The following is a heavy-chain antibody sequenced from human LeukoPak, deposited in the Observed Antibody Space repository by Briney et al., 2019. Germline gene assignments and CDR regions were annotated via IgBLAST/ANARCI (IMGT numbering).Heavy chain of an antibody. J-gene: IGHJ4*02. Sequence: PSETLSLTCAVYGGPFSGYYWSWIRQPPGKGLEWIGEINHSGSTNYNPSLKSRVTISVDTSKNQFSLKLSSVTAADTAVYYCARHGYDYVLFYWGQGTLVTVSS. CDR1: GGPFSGYY. V-gene: IGHV4-34*01. D-gene: IGHD3-16*01. CDR2: INHSGST. CDR3: ARHGYDYVLFY.